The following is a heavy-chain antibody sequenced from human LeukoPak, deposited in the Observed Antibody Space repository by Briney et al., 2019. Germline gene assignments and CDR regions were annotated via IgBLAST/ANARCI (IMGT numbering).Heavy chain of an antibody. D-gene: IGHD1-1*01. J-gene: IGHJ3*02. Sequence: GGSLRLSCAASGFTFSSYAMSWVRQAPGKGLEWVSAISGSGGSTYYADSVKGRFTISRDNSKNTLYLQMNSLRAEDTSVYYCAKDFGNWNDVAGAFDIWGQGKMVTVSS. CDR1: GFTFSSYA. CDR3: AKDFGNWNDVAGAFDI. CDR2: ISGSGGST. V-gene: IGHV3-23*01.